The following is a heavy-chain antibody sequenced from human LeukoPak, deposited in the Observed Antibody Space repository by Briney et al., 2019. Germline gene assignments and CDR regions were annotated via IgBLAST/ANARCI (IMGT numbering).Heavy chain of an antibody. CDR1: GGSFSGYY. CDR3: ARGFDDFWSGYYPYYFDY. V-gene: IGHV4-34*01. D-gene: IGHD3-3*01. Sequence: PSETLSLTCAVYGGSFSGYYWSWIRQPPGKGLEWIGEINHSGSTNYNPSLKSRVTISVDTSKNQFSLKLSSVTAADTAVYYCARGFDDFWSGYYPYYFDYWGQGTLVTVSS. J-gene: IGHJ4*02. CDR2: INHSGST.